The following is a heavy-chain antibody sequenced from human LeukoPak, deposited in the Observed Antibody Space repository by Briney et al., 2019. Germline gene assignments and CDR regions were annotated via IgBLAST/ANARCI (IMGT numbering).Heavy chain of an antibody. V-gene: IGHV3-21*01. CDR3: ARTSVAAAISPYYFDY. D-gene: IGHD2-2*02. Sequence: GGSLRLSCAASGFTFSSYNMNWVRQAPGKGLEWVSSITSGSTYIFYADSVKGRFTISRDNARNSLYLQMNSLRVEDTAVYYCARTSVAAAISPYYFDYWGQGTLVTVSS. CDR1: GFTFSSYN. J-gene: IGHJ4*02. CDR2: ITSGSTYI.